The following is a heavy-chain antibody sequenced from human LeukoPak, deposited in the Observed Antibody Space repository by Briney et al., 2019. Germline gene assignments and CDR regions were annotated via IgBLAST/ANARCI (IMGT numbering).Heavy chain of an antibody. V-gene: IGHV1-18*01. CDR3: ARDKGATVTTTIGARFDY. CDR1: GYTFTSYG. J-gene: IGHJ4*02. D-gene: IGHD4-4*01. Sequence: ASVRVSCKASGYTFTSYGISWVRQAPGQGLEWMGWISAYNGNTNYAQKLQGRVTMTTDTSTSTAYMELRSLRSDDTAVYYCARDKGATVTTTIGARFDYWGQGTLVTASS. CDR2: ISAYNGNT.